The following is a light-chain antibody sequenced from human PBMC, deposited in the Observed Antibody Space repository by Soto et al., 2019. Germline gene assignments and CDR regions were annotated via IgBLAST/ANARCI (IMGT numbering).Light chain of an antibody. CDR2: DAS. V-gene: IGKV3-11*01. J-gene: IGKJ1*01. CDR3: QQRSNWART. CDR1: QSVSSY. Sequence: ETGLIQTQPTSAVSAKSIDIVSRRASQSVSSYLAWYQQKPGQAPRLLIYDASNRATGIPARFSGSGSGTDFTLTISSLEPEDFAVYYCQQRSNWARTFGQGTKVDI.